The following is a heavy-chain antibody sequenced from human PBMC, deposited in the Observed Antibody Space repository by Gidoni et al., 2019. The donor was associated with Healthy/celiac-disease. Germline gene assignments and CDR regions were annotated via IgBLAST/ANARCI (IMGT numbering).Heavy chain of an antibody. CDR3: ARDFFDSSSYRNCFDP. D-gene: IGHD3-22*01. CDR2: NHPNSGGT. V-gene: IGHV1-2*02. CDR1: GYTFTGYY. J-gene: IGHJ5*02. Sequence: QAQLVQSGAEVKKPGASVKVSCTASGYTFTGYYVHRVRQAPGEGLEWMGWNHPNSGGTSYAQKFKGRVTVTTDTSISTAYMELSRLTSDDTAVYYSARDFFDSSSYRNCFDPWGQGTLVTVSS.